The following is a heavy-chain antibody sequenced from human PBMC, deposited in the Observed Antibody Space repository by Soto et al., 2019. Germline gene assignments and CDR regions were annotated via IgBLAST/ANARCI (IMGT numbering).Heavy chain of an antibody. D-gene: IGHD3-10*01. Sequence: ASVKVSCKASGYTFTSYAMHWVRQAPGQRLEWMGWINAGNGNTKYSQKLQGRVTMTTDTSTSTAYMELRSLRSDDTAVYYCARGRMVRAGEGFDPWGQGTLVTVSS. CDR2: INAGNGNT. J-gene: IGHJ5*02. CDR1: GYTFTSYA. CDR3: ARGRMVRAGEGFDP. V-gene: IGHV1-3*01.